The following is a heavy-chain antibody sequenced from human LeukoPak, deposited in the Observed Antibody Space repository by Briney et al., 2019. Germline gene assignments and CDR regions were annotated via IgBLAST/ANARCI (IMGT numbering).Heavy chain of an antibody. J-gene: IGHJ4*01. D-gene: IGHD5-24*01. CDR1: GDSMTTSSYY. CDR3: ARRGKDDYYYKWKGDYFDY. V-gene: IGHV4-39*01. CDR2: IFNSGST. Sequence: SDTVSHTCTVSGDSMTTSSYYWGWIRQPPGKGLEWIGTIFNSGSTHYNPSLKSRVTISVDTSKNKFSLKLSSVTAADTAIYYCARRGKDDYYYKWKGDYFDYWGHRALVTVSS.